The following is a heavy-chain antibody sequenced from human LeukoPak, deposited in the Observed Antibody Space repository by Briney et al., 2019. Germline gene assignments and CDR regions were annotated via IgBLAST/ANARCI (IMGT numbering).Heavy chain of an antibody. D-gene: IGHD4-23*01. CDR2: INHSGST. CDR3: ARDLDYGGYYYYYMDV. J-gene: IGHJ6*03. CDR1: GGSFSGYY. Sequence: SETLSLTCAVYGGSFSGYYWSWIRQPPGKGPEWIGEINHSGSTNYNPSLKSRVTISVDTSKNHFSLKLSSVTAADTAVYYCARDLDYGGYYYYYMDVWGKGTTVTVSS. V-gene: IGHV4-34*01.